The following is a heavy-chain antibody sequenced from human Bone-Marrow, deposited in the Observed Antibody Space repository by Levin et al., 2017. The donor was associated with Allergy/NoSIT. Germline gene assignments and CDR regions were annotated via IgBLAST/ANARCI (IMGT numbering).Heavy chain of an antibody. V-gene: IGHV1-18*01. CDR2: SSGYNADR. Sequence: GESLKISCKASGYTFNIYGITWVRQAPGQGLEWMGWSSGYNADRDYADNLQGRVTMTTDTSTTTAYMELRSLRSDDTAIYYCARVVSGSYYGYFDYWGQGTLVTVSS. CDR1: GYTFNIYG. D-gene: IGHD1-26*01. CDR3: ARVVSGSYYGYFDY. J-gene: IGHJ4*02.